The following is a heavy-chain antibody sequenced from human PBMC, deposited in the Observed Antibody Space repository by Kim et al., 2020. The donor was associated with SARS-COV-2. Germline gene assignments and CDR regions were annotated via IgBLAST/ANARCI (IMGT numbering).Heavy chain of an antibody. Sequence: ASVKVSFKASGYTFVNYHMHWVRQAPGQGLEWVGIIKPSSGSTFYAPSLQGRVSLTRDTSTSTFYMELSSLRSEDTAVYYCLRDLNDEADDYWGQGTLVT. V-gene: IGHV1-46*01. J-gene: IGHJ4*02. CDR2: IKPSSGST. CDR3: LRDLNDEADDY. CDR1: GYTFVNYH. D-gene: IGHD1-1*01.